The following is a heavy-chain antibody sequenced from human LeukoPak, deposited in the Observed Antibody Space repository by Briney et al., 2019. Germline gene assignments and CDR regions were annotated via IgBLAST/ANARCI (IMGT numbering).Heavy chain of an antibody. J-gene: IGHJ4*02. V-gene: IGHV3-48*04. CDR2: ISSSSDTI. CDR3: AFSGGTTGLFDY. CDR1: GFTFGNFN. D-gene: IGHD1-1*01. Sequence: PGGSLRLSCAASGFTFGNFNMNWVRQAPGKGLEWVSYISSSSDTIYYTDSVEGRFTISRDNAKNSLYLQMNSLRAEDTAVYYCAFSGGTTGLFDYWGQGTLVTVSS.